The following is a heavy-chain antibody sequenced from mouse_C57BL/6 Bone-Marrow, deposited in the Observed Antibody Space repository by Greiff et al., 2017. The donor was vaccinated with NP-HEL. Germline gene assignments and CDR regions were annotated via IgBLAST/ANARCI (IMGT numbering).Heavy chain of an antibody. J-gene: IGHJ4*01. CDR3: ARDYSSDYYYAMDY. CDR2: IDPEDGDT. Sequence: EVQLVESGAELVKPGASVKLSCTASGFNITDYYMHWVKQRTEQGLEWIGRIDPEDGDTKYAPKFQGKATITADTSSNTAYMQLSSLTSEDTAVYYCARDYSSDYYYAMDYWGQGTSVTVTS. D-gene: IGHD1-1*01. V-gene: IGHV14-2*01. CDR1: GFNITDYY.